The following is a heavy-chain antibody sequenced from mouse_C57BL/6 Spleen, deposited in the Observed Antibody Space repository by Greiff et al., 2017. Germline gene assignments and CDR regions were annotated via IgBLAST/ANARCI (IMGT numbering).Heavy chain of an antibody. D-gene: IGHD2-2*01. J-gene: IGHJ4*01. CDR2: IRSKSNNYAT. CDR3: VTGYYGYDYYAMDY. Sequence: EVQLVESGGGLVQPKGSLKLSCAASGFSFNTYAMNWVRQAPGKGLEWVARIRSKSNNYATYYADSVKDRFTISSDDSESMLYLQMNNLTTEDTAMYYCVTGYYGYDYYAMDYWGQGTSVTVSS. CDR1: GFSFNTYA. V-gene: IGHV10-1*01.